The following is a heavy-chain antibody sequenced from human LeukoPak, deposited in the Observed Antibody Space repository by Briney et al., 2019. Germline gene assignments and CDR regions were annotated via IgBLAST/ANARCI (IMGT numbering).Heavy chain of an antibody. Sequence: SETLSLTCTVSGGSISSGGYYWSWIRQHPGTGLEWIGYIYYSGSTYYNPALKSRVTISVDTSKNQFSLKLSSVTAADTAVYYCARLVTGYYYDSSGYDSDYWGQGTLVTVSS. CDR2: IYYSGST. V-gene: IGHV4-31*03. CDR3: ARLVTGYYYDSSGYDSDY. J-gene: IGHJ4*02. CDR1: GGSISSGGYY. D-gene: IGHD3-22*01.